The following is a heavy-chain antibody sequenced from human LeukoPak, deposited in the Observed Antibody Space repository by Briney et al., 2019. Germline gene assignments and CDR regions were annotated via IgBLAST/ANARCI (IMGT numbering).Heavy chain of an antibody. CDR1: GFTFSSYS. Sequence: GGSLRLSCAASGFTFSSYSMNWVRQAPGKELEWVSSISSSSSYIYYADSVKGRFTISRDNAKNSLYLQMNSLRAEDTAVYYCARDSQNDSSGVWGQGTLVTVSS. D-gene: IGHD3-22*01. CDR2: ISSSSSYI. V-gene: IGHV3-21*01. J-gene: IGHJ4*02. CDR3: ARDSQNDSSGV.